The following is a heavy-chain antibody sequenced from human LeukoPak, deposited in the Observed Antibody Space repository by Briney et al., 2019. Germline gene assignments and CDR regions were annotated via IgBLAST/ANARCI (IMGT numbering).Heavy chain of an antibody. D-gene: IGHD3-3*02. CDR2: IYTSGST. V-gene: IGHV4-4*07. J-gene: IGHJ6*03. CDR3: ARERLADSILENFYYYYMDV. Sequence: SETLSLTCAVYGGSFSGYYWSWIRQPAGKGLEWIGRIYTSGSTNYNPSLKSRVTISVDTSKNQFSLKLSSVTAADTAVYYCARERLADSILENFYYYYMDVWGKGTTVTVSS. CDR1: GGSFSGYY.